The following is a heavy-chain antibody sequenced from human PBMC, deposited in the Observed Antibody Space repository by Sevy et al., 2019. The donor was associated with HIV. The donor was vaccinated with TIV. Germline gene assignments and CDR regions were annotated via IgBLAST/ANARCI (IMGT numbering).Heavy chain of an antibody. J-gene: IGHJ4*02. D-gene: IGHD7-27*01. Sequence: GGSLRLSCEASGFTFTRYAFHWVRQAPGKGLEWVDVISKEGTNKYYIDSVKGRFTISRDNSRNTLFLQMERLRAEDTAMYFCARDPHAVPHWGSFDSWGQGTLVTVSS. CDR3: ARDPHAVPHWGSFDS. V-gene: IGHV3-30-3*01. CDR1: GFTFTRYA. CDR2: ISKEGTNK.